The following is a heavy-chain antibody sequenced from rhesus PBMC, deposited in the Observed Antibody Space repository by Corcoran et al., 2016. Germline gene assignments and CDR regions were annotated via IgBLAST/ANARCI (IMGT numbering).Heavy chain of an antibody. CDR1: GGSISSSY. J-gene: IGHJ4*01. CDR2: IYVSGRST. V-gene: IGHV4-169*01. CDR3: ARAGWQQLIHY. Sequence: QLQLQESGPGLVKPSETLSVTCAVSGGSISSSYWSWIRQAPGKGLGGIGSIYVSGRSTNYKPSLKDRVTLSVDTSKNQLALKVSSVTAADTAVYYCARAGWQQLIHYWGQGVLVTVSS. D-gene: IGHD6-43*01.